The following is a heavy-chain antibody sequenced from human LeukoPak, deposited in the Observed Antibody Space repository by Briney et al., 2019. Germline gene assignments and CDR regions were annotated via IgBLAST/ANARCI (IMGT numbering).Heavy chain of an antibody. CDR3: AKTSNPYYYDGCGYLDS. D-gene: IGHD3-22*01. V-gene: IGHV3-23*01. Sequence: GGSLRLSCAASGFTFSNYAMNWVRQAPGKGLEWVSGISGGGSDTSYADSVKGRFTISRDNSKNTLYLQMNSLRADDTAIYFCAKTSNPYYYDGCGYLDSWGQGTLVTVSS. CDR1: GFTFSNYA. J-gene: IGHJ4*02. CDR2: ISGGGSDT.